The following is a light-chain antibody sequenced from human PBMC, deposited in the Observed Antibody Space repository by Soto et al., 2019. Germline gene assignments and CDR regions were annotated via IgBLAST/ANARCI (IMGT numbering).Light chain of an antibody. CDR1: QSISDN. CDR2: HAS. Sequence: ETVMTQSPATRSVSPGGRATLSFRASQSISDNLAWYRQIPGQAPRLVIYHASNRATGIPERFSGGGSGTDFTLTISSLEPEDFEVYYCQQRSNLPPTFGQGTRLEIK. J-gene: IGKJ5*01. CDR3: QQRSNLPPT. V-gene: IGKV3-11*01.